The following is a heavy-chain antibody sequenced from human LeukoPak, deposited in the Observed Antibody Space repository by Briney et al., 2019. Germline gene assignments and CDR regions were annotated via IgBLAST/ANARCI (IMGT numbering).Heavy chain of an antibody. CDR3: ARSASPGYYYGSGSFLGYYFDY. CDR2: INPSGGST. J-gene: IGHJ4*02. CDR1: GYTFTSYY. D-gene: IGHD3-10*01. V-gene: IGHV1-46*01. Sequence: ASVKVSCKASGYTFTSYYMHWVRQAPGQGLEWMGIINPSGGSTSYAQKFQGRVTMTRDTSTSTVYMELSSLRSEDTAVHYCARSASPGYYYGSGSFLGYYFDYWGQGTLVTVSS.